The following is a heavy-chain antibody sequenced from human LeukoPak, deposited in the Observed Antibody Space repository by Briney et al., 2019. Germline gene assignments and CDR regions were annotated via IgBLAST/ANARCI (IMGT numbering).Heavy chain of an antibody. Sequence: GRSLRLSCAASGFTFDHYAMHWVRQAPGKGLEWVSGITWNSDAIGYADSVKGRFTISRDTSKYTLYLHMNSLRAEDTAVYYCARDGDSGSYRWEAFDIWGQGTMVTVSS. D-gene: IGHD1-26*01. CDR3: ARDGDSGSYRWEAFDI. CDR2: ITWNSDAI. V-gene: IGHV3-9*01. CDR1: GFTFDHYA. J-gene: IGHJ3*02.